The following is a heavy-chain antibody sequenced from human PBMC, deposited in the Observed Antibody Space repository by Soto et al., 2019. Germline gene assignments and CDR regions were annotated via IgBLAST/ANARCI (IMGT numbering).Heavy chain of an antibody. V-gene: IGHV4-34*01. CDR2: INDSGNN. D-gene: IGHD3-10*01. CDR1: GGSFSGYQ. Sequence: QVQLQQWGAGLLKPSETLSLTCAVYGGSFSGYQWSWIRQTPGKGLEWMGEINDSGNNNYNPSLKSRVTIFVDTPKKQISLKLSSVTAADPALYFCARALLLWFGKLSPRGGYYYYMAVWGKGTTVTVSS. J-gene: IGHJ6*03. CDR3: ARALLLWFGKLSPRGGYYYYMAV.